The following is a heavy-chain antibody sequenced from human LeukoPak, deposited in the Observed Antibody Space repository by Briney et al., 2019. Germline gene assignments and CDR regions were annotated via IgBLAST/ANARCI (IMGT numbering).Heavy chain of an antibody. CDR3: ARLRTTHDAFDI. CDR2: IYYSGGT. Sequence: SETLSLTSTVSGGSISSSSYYWDWIRQPPGERLEWIGSIYYSGGTYYNPSLKSRVTISVDTSKNQFSLKLSSVTAADTAVYYCARLRTTHDAFDIWGQGTMVTVSS. J-gene: IGHJ3*02. CDR1: GGSISSSSYY. V-gene: IGHV4-39*01. D-gene: IGHD1-7*01.